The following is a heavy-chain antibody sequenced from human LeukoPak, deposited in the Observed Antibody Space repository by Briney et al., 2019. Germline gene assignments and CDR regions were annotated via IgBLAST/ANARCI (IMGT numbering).Heavy chain of an antibody. J-gene: IGHJ3*02. D-gene: IGHD3-22*01. V-gene: IGHV3-48*03. CDR1: GLTFSSYE. Sequence: GGSLRLSCAPSGLTFSSYEMSWVRQARGKGLEWVSYISGSGSSIYYADSVKGRFTISRDSAKKSLYLQMHSLRAEDTAVYYCARDSHKFDSSGYYPEAFDIWGQGTMVTVSS. CDR2: ISGSGSSI. CDR3: ARDSHKFDSSGYYPEAFDI.